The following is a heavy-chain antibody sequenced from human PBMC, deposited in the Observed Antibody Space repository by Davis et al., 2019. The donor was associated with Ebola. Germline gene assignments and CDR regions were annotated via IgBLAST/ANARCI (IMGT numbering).Heavy chain of an antibody. CDR1: GYTFTSYG. V-gene: IGHV1-18*01. Sequence: ASVKVSCKASGYTFTSYGISWVRQAPGQGLEWMGWISAYNGNTNYAQKLQGRVTMTTDTSTSTAYMELRSLRADDTAVYYCARESGSSSHYGMDVWGQGTTVTVSS. CDR2: ISAYNGNT. J-gene: IGHJ6*02. D-gene: IGHD6-13*01. CDR3: ARESGSSSHYGMDV.